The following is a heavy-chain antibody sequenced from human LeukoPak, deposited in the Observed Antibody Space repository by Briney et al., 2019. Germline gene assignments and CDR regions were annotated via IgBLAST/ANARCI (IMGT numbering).Heavy chain of an antibody. Sequence: SETLSLTCAVYGGSFSGYYWSWIRQPPGKGLEWIGEINHSGSTNYNPSLKSRVTISVDTSKNQFSLKLSSVTAADTAVYYCARHVSTYYYDSSGYYYVPPIDYWGQGTLVTVSS. D-gene: IGHD3-22*01. CDR1: GGSFSGYY. CDR2: INHSGST. CDR3: ARHVSTYYYDSSGYYYVPPIDY. J-gene: IGHJ4*02. V-gene: IGHV4-34*01.